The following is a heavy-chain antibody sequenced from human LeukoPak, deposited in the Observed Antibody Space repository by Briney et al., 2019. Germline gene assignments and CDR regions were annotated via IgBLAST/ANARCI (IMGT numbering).Heavy chain of an antibody. CDR3: AKSMARPTQFYDFWSAYYKNYYFDY. CDR2: ICGGDGSP. Sequence: GGALRLSCTTSGFTFSTYAMTWVRQAPGKGLEWVSAICGGDGSPYHADSVRGRFTISRDNSKNTLYLQMNSLRAEDTAVYYCAKSMARPTQFYDFWSAYYKNYYFDYWGQGTLVTVSS. D-gene: IGHD3-3*01. V-gene: IGHV3-23*01. CDR1: GFTFSTYA. J-gene: IGHJ4*02.